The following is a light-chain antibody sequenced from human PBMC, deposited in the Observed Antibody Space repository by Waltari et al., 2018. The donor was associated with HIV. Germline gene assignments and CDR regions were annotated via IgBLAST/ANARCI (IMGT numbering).Light chain of an antibody. CDR1: SSHIGAYDS. CDR2: EVT. V-gene: IGLV2-8*01. Sequence: QSALTQPPSASGSLGQSVTIPCTGSSSHIGAYDSVPWFQQHPRSAPKLLLYEVTRRPSTVSDRFSGSRSGSTAFLTVAGLQPDDEATYFCSSYGDSLRVLFGGGTNVTVL. CDR3: SSYGDSLRVL. J-gene: IGLJ3*02.